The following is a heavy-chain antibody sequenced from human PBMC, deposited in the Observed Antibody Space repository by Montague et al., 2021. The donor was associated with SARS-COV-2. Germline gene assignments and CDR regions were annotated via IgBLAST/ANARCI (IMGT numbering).Heavy chain of an antibody. D-gene: IGHD5-24*01. CDR3: ARKRSAPDYFDY. CDR2: IYNSGST. V-gene: IGHV4-59*01. J-gene: IGHJ4*02. Sequence: SETLSLTCTVSGGSISSNYWNWIRQPPGRGLEWIGYIYNSGSTNYNSSLASRVTISAATSKNHSSLTLRSVTAADTAVYYCARKRSAPDYFDYWGQGTLVTVSS. CDR1: GGSISSNY.